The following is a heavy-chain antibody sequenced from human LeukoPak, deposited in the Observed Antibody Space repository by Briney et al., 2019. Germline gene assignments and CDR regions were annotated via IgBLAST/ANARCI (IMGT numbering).Heavy chain of an antibody. Sequence: GGSLRLSCAASGFTFSSYWMHWVRQAPGKGLEWVSGISCSSGSIAYADSVKGRFTISRDNAKNSLYLQINSLRTEDMALYYFAKDIDPSNFPLVSGGFDYWGQGTLVTVSS. J-gene: IGHJ4*02. V-gene: IGHV3-9*03. CDR1: GFTFSSYW. CDR2: ISCSSGSI. D-gene: IGHD1-26*01. CDR3: AKDIDPSNFPLVSGGFDY.